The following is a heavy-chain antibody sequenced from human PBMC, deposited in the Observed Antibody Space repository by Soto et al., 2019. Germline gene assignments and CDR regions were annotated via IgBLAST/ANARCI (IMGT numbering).Heavy chain of an antibody. CDR2: IYPGDSDT. V-gene: IGHV5-51*03. D-gene: IGHD1-26*01. Sequence: EVQLVPSGAEVKKPGESLKISCKCSGYSFTNYWIGWVRQMPGKGLECMGIIYPGDSDTRYRPSFQGQVTISADKSISTAYLQWSSLKASDTAMYYCARAGVGPTRSIDYWGQGTLVTVSS. CDR1: GYSFTNYW. J-gene: IGHJ4*02. CDR3: ARAGVGPTRSIDY.